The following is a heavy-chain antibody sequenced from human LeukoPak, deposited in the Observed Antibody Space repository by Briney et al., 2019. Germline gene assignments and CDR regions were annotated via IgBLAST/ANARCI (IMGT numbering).Heavy chain of an antibody. V-gene: IGHV1-18*01. J-gene: IGHJ3*02. Sequence: ASVKVSCKASGYTFTSYGISWVRQAPGQGLEWMGWISAYNGNTNYAQKLQGRVTMTTDTSTSTAYMELRSLRSDDTAVYYCARQYSSGWYMSAFDIWDKGQWSPSLQ. CDR1: GYTFTSYG. CDR3: ARQYSSGWYMSAFDI. CDR2: ISAYNGNT. D-gene: IGHD6-19*01.